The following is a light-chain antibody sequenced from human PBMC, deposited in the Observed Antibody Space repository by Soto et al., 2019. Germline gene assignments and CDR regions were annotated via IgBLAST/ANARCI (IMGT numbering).Light chain of an antibody. J-gene: IGKJ2*01. V-gene: IGKV4-1*01. CDR1: QSVLDISNNKNY. Sequence: DIVMTLSPDSLAVSLGERATINCKSSQSVLDISNNKNYLAWYQQKPRQPPKLLIYWASARESGVPDRFSGSGSGTDFTLTISSLQAEDVAVYYCQQYYRTPPTFGQGTKLEIK. CDR2: WAS. CDR3: QQYYRTPPT.